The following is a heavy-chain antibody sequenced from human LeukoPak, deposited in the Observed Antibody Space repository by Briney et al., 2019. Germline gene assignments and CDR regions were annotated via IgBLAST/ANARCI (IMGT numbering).Heavy chain of an antibody. D-gene: IGHD3-22*01. J-gene: IGHJ3*02. CDR2: IYHSGST. V-gene: IGHV4-38-2*02. CDR1: GYSISSGYY. CDR3: ARDPPGPAYYYDQIEDAFDI. Sequence: TSETLSLTCTVSGYSISSGYYWGWIRQPPGKGLEWIGSIYHSGSTYYNPSHKSRVTISVDTSKNQFSLKLSSVTAADTAVYYCARDPPGPAYYYDQIEDAFDIWGQGTMVTVSS.